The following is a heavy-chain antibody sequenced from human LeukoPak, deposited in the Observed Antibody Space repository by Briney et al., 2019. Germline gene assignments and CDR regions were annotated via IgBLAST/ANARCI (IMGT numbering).Heavy chain of an antibody. CDR3: ARGLASYDFWSGYFGT. V-gene: IGHV1-8*03. J-gene: IGHJ5*02. CDR1: GYTFTSYD. D-gene: IGHD3-3*01. Sequence: GASVKVSCKASGYTFTSYDINWVRQATGQGLEWMGWMNPNSGNTGYAQKFQGRVTITRNTSISTAYMELSSLRSEDTAVYYCARGLASYDFWSGYFGTWGQGTLVTVSS. CDR2: MNPNSGNT.